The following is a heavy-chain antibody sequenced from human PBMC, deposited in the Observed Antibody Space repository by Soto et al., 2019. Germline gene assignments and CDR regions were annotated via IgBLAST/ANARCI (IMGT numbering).Heavy chain of an antibody. J-gene: IGHJ4*02. Sequence: QVQLVQSGAEMKKPGASVKVSCKASGYTFTTYGISWVRQAPGQGLEWMGWISAYNGNTHYAQKLQGRVTMTTDTSTSTAYVELRSLRSDDTAVYYCASDHFPFTYDSFDYWGQGALVTVSS. CDR1: GYTFTTYG. CDR2: ISAYNGNT. CDR3: ASDHFPFTYDSFDY. V-gene: IGHV1-18*04. D-gene: IGHD3-3*02.